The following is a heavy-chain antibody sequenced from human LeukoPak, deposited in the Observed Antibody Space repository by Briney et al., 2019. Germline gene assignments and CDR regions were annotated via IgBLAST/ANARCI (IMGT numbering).Heavy chain of an antibody. CDR2: INPSGGST. Sequence: ASVKVSCKASGYTFTSYYMHWVRQAPGQGLEWMGIINPSGGSTSYAQKFQGRVTMTKDTSTSTVSMELSSLPSEDTAVYYWARAGYSYAENAFDIWGQGTMVTVSS. CDR3: ARAGYSYAENAFDI. CDR1: GYTFTSYY. J-gene: IGHJ3*02. V-gene: IGHV1-46*01. D-gene: IGHD5-18*01.